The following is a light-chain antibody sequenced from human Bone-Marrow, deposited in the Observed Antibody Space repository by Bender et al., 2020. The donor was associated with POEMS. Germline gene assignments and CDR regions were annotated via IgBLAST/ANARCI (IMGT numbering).Light chain of an antibody. V-gene: IGLV3-21*02. CDR3: QVWDSSIDRPD. CDR1: DIGGKT. CDR2: DDR. Sequence: SYVLTQPPSVSVAPGQTARITCVEGDIGGKTVIWYQQRPGRAPVVVLYDDRVRPSGIPERFSGSNSGYTAALIITGVEAGDEADYYCQVWDSSIDRPDFGGGTKLTVL. J-gene: IGLJ2*01.